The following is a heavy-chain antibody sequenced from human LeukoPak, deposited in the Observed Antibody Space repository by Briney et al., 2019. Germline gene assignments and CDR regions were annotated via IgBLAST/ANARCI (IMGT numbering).Heavy chain of an antibody. V-gene: IGHV5-51*01. D-gene: IGHD2-15*01. CDR1: GYSFTSYR. CDR2: IYPGDSDT. Sequence: GESLKISCKGSGYSFTSYRIGWVRQMPGKGLEWMGIIYPGDSDTRYSPSFQGQVTISADKSISTAYLQWSSLKASDTAMYYCARPYCSGGSCYPGDAFDIWGQGTMVTVSS. J-gene: IGHJ3*02. CDR3: ARPYCSGGSCYPGDAFDI.